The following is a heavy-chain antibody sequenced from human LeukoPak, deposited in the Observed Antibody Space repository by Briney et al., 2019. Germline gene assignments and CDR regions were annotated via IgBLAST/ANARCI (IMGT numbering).Heavy chain of an antibody. CDR1: GGSFSGYY. V-gene: IGHV4-34*01. CDR3: ARVRYCSSTSCS. Sequence: SETLSLTCAVYGGSFSGYYWSWIRQPPGKGLEWIGEINHSGSTNYNPSLKSRVTISVDTSKNQFSLKLSSVTAADTAVYYCARVRYCSSTSCSWGQGTLVTVSS. J-gene: IGHJ5*02. CDR2: INHSGST. D-gene: IGHD2-2*01.